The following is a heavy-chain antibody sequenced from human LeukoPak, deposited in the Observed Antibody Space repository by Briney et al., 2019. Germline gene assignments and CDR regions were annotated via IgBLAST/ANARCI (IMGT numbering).Heavy chain of an antibody. CDR1: GGSFSGYY. Sequence: SETLSLTCAVYGGSFSGYYWSWIRQPPGKGLEWIGEINHSGSTNYNPSLKSRVTISVDTSKNQFSLKLSSVTAADTAVYYCASSSGSGSYMGFDYWGQGTLVTVSS. CDR3: ASSSGSGSYMGFDY. D-gene: IGHD3-10*01. CDR2: INHSGST. V-gene: IGHV4-34*01. J-gene: IGHJ4*02.